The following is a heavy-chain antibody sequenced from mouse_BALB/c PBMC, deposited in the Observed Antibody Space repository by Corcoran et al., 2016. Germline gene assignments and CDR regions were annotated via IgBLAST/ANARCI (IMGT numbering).Heavy chain of an antibody. J-gene: IGHJ2*01. Sequence: EVQLQQYGPELVKPGASVKMSCKASGYTFTSYVLHWVKQKPGPGLEWIGYIYPYNDDTKYNVEFKGKATLTSDKSSSTAYMELNSLTSEDSAVYYCAREVPGGYPFDYWGQGTTLTVSS. CDR3: AREVPGGYPFDY. V-gene: IGHV1S136*01. D-gene: IGHD2-2*01. CDR1: GYTFTSYV. CDR2: IYPYNDDT.